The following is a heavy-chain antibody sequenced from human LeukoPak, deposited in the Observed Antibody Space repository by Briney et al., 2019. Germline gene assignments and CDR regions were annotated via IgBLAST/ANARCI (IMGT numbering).Heavy chain of an antibody. CDR3: ARGVVVPAAIGYYYMDV. CDR1: GGTFSSYA. D-gene: IGHD2-2*02. J-gene: IGHJ6*03. Sequence: AASVKVSCKASGGTFSSYAISWVRQAPGQGLEWMGGIIPIFGTANYAQKFQGRVTITADESTSTAYMERSSLRSEDTAVYYCARGVVVPAAIGYYYMDVWGKGTTVTVSS. CDR2: IIPIFGTA. V-gene: IGHV1-69*13.